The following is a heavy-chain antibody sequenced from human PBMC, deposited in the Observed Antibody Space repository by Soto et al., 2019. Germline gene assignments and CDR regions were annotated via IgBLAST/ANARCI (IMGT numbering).Heavy chain of an antibody. CDR1: GCSISSGGYY. J-gene: IGHJ4*02. CDR3: ARARSSSSDVDY. D-gene: IGHD6-6*01. Sequence: QVQLQESGPGLVKPSQTLSLTCTVSGCSISSGGYYWSWIRQHPGKGLEWIGYIYYSGSTYYNPSLKSRVTIAADTSKDQCSLKLSSVTAADTAVYYCARARSSSSDVDYWGQGTLVTVSS. V-gene: IGHV4-31*03. CDR2: IYYSGST.